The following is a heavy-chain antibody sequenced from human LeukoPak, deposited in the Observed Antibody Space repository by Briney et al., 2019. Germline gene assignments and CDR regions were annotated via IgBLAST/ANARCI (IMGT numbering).Heavy chain of an antibody. CDR3: AKAWFGERSGGGFDY. CDR1: GFTFYDYD. J-gene: IGHJ4*02. V-gene: IGHV3-43*02. Sequence: QPGGSLRLSCAASGFTFYDYDIHWVRHAPGKGLEWVSLISGDGGSTYYADSVKGRFTISRDNSKNSLYLQMNSLRTEDTALYYCAKAWFGERSGGGFDYWGQGTLVTVSS. CDR2: ISGDGGST. D-gene: IGHD3-10*01.